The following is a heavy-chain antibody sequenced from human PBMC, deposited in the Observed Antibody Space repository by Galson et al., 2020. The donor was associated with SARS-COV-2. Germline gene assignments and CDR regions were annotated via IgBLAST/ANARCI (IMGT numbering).Heavy chain of an antibody. Sequence: GGSLRLSCLASGFIFSDYNMNTFRQAPGHELQWVSSIGGSSGSIYYADTVTGRFTTSKNSDENSLFLQMNSLRVEDTAVYDCARGGDSAKVSDFCDYWGQGTLVTVPS. CDR2: IGGSSGSI. D-gene: IGHD5-18*01. CDR1: GFIFSDYN. J-gene: IGHJ4*02. CDR3: ARGGDSAKVSDFCDY. V-gene: IGHV3-21*06.